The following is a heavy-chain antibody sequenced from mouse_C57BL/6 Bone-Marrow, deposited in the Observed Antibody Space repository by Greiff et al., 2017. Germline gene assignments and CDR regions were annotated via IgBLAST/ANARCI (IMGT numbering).Heavy chain of an antibody. V-gene: IGHV1-69*01. Sequence: QVQLQQPGAELVMPGASVKLSCKASGYTFTSYWMPWVKPRPGQGLEWIGEIDPSDSYTNYNQKFKGKSTLTVDKSSSTAYMQLSSLTSEDSAVYYCARDGYGSSYAVFDYWGQGTTLTVSS. CDR3: ARDGYGSSYAVFDY. CDR1: GYTFTSYW. CDR2: IDPSDSYT. J-gene: IGHJ2*01. D-gene: IGHD1-1*01.